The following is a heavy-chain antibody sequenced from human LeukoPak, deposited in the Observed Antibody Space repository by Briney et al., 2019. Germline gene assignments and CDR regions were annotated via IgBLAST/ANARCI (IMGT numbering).Heavy chain of an antibody. CDR3: ARTAARRFDY. Sequence: ASVKVSCKASGYRFPSYLMHWVRQAPGQGLEWMGIINPTGGSTTYAQKFQGRVTMTRDTSTSTVYMELSRLRSDDTAVYYCARTAARRFDYWGQGTLVTVSS. J-gene: IGHJ4*02. CDR2: INPTGGST. V-gene: IGHV1-46*01. CDR1: GYRFPSYL. D-gene: IGHD6-6*01.